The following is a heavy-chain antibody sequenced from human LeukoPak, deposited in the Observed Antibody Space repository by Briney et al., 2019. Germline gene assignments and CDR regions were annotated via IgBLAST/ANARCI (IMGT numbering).Heavy chain of an antibody. D-gene: IGHD3-22*01. CDR2: INQSGSA. CDR3: ARRPAHYYNSLGKSDY. V-gene: IGHV4-34*01. Sequence: XRQPPGXGLEXIGEINQSGSANYNPSLKGRVSMSVDTSKSQFSLTLNSVTAADTAVYYCARRPAHYYNSLGKSDYWGRGTLVTVSS. J-gene: IGHJ4*02.